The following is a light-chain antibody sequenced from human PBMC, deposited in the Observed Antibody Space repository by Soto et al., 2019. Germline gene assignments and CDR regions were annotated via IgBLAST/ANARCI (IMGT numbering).Light chain of an antibody. Sequence: AIRMTQSPSSLSASTGDRVTITCRASQGISSYLAWYQQKPGKAPKRLIYAASTLQSGVPSRFSGSGSGTDFTLTISCLQSEDFATYYCQQYYSYPRAFGQGTQVEIK. J-gene: IGKJ1*01. V-gene: IGKV1-8*01. CDR1: QGISSY. CDR2: AAS. CDR3: QQYYSYPRA.